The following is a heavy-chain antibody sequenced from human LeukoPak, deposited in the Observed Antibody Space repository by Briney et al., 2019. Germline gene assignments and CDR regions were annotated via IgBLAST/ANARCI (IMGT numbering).Heavy chain of an antibody. J-gene: IGHJ6*03. CDR2: ILYDGNNQ. D-gene: IGHD5-18*01. V-gene: IGHV3-30*02. CDR3: AKALGTAMGYYYYYMDV. Sequence: GGSLRLSCAASGFTFSSYEMNWVRQAPGKGLEWVAFILYDGNNQYYADSVKGRFIISRDNSKNTLYLQMNSLRAEDTAVYYCAKALGTAMGYYYYYMDVWGKGTTVTVSS. CDR1: GFTFSSYE.